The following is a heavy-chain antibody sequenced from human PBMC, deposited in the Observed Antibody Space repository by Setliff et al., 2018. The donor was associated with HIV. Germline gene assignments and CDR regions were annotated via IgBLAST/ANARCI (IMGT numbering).Heavy chain of an antibody. CDR2: IKALNGDT. D-gene: IGHD4-4*01. J-gene: IGHJ4*02. V-gene: IGHV1-18*01. CDR1: GYTFSHDA. Sequence: GASVKVSCKASGYTFSHDAISWVRQAPGQGLEWMGWIKALNGDTSYAQKVQDRVTMTTDTSTSTVYMELRNLRSDDTAVYYCATDDYNGDSFDNWGQGTLVTVSS. CDR3: ATDDYNGDSFDN.